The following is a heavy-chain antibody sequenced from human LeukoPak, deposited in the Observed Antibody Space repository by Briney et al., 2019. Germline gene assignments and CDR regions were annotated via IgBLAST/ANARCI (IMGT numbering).Heavy chain of an antibody. V-gene: IGHV4-34*01. CDR3: ARPLGYDLNCFDP. CDR2: INHSGST. CDR1: GGSFSGYY. D-gene: IGHD2-2*01. Sequence: SETLSLTCTVSGGSFSGYYWTWIRQPPGKGLEWIGQINHSGSTRYNPSLKSRVTISADRSKSQFSLTLNSVTAADTAVYYRARPLGYDLNCFDPWGPGTLVTVSS. J-gene: IGHJ5*02.